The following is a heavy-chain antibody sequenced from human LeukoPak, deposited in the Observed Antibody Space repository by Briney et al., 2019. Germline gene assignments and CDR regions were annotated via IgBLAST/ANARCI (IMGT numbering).Heavy chain of an antibody. D-gene: IGHD4-17*01. CDR3: ARELSDYGDYFLAASSRFDP. V-gene: IGHV3-33*01. CDR1: GFTFSSYG. J-gene: IGHJ5*02. CDR2: IWYDGSNK. Sequence: PGGSLRLSCAASGFTFSSYGMHWVRQAPGKGLEWVAVIWYDGSNKYYADSVKGRFTISRDNSKNTLYLQMNSLRAEDTAVYYCARELSDYGDYFLAASSRFDPWGQGTLVTVSS.